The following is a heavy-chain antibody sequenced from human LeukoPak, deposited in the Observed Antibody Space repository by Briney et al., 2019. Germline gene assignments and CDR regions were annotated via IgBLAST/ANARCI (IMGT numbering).Heavy chain of an antibody. D-gene: IGHD3-22*01. V-gene: IGHV1-8*01. CDR2: MNPNSGNT. Sequence: GPSVKLSCKASGYTFTSYDIDWVRQATGHGLEWMGWMNPNSGNTGYAHKFQGRVTMTRNTSISTAYMELSSLRSEDTAVYYCAREYYYDSSGYDYWGQGTLVTVSS. J-gene: IGHJ4*02. CDR1: GYTFTSYD. CDR3: AREYYYDSSGYDY.